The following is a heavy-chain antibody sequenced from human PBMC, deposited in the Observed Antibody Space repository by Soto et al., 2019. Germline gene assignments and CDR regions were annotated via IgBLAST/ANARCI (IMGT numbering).Heavy chain of an antibody. D-gene: IGHD1-26*01. CDR2: IYPGDSDT. V-gene: IGHV5-51*01. CDR1: GDTFTTYD. Sequence: KVSCKASGDTFTTYDINWVRQMPGKGLEWMGIIYPGDSDTRYSPSFQGQVTISADKSISTAYLQWSSLKASDTAMYYCARRRSYHSPDYWGQGTLVTVSS. J-gene: IGHJ4*02. CDR3: ARRRSYHSPDY.